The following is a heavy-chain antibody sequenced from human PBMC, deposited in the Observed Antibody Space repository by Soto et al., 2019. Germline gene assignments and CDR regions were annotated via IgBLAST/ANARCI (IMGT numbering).Heavy chain of an antibody. Sequence: SDTLSLTCTVAGGSISSYYWSWIRQPPGKGLEWIGYIYYSGSTNYNPSLKSRVTISVDTSKNQFSLKLSSVTAADTAVYYCAILERGYLDDWGQGTRVTVSS. J-gene: IGHJ4*02. CDR2: IYYSGST. D-gene: IGHD2-15*01. CDR3: AILERGYLDD. CDR1: GGSISSYY. V-gene: IGHV4-59*01.